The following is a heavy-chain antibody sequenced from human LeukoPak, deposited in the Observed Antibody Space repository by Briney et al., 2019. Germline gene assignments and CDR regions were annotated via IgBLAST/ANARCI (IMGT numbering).Heavy chain of an antibody. CDR2: IYYSGDT. CDR1: DGALAGYS. Sequence: SETLSLTCTVSDGALAGYSWSWIRQPPGKGLEWIGYIYYSGDTNYNPSLKSRVTMSVDTSKNQFSLKLSSVTAADTAVYYCARDVVAAPGTWDYWGQGTLVTVSS. D-gene: IGHD6-13*01. CDR3: ARDVVAAPGTWDY. V-gene: IGHV4-59*12. J-gene: IGHJ4*02.